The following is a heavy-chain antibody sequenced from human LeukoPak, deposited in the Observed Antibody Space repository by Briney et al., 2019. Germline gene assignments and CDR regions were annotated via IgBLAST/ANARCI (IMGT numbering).Heavy chain of an antibody. CDR3: ARWVVVVPAAYKEDYYYYMDV. Sequence: PGGSLRLSCAASGFTFSSYAMSWVRQAPGKGLEWVSAISGSGGSTYYAASVKGRFTISRDNSKNTLYLQMNSLRAEDTAVYYCARWVVVVPAAYKEDYYYYMDVWGKGTTVTVSS. D-gene: IGHD2-2*01. V-gene: IGHV3-23*01. J-gene: IGHJ6*03. CDR1: GFTFSSYA. CDR2: ISGSGGST.